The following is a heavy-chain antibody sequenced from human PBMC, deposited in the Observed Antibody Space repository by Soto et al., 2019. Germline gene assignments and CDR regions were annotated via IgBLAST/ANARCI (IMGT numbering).Heavy chain of an antibody. V-gene: IGHV3-23*01. D-gene: IGHD3-9*01. Sequence: PGGSLRLSCAASGFTFSSYAMSWVRQAPGKGLEWVSAISGSGGSTYYADSVKGRFTISRDNSKNTLYLQMNSLRAEDTAVYYCARGTRYDILTGYYKGSLDYWGQGTLVTVSS. CDR2: ISGSGGST. CDR3: ARGTRYDILTGYYKGSLDY. CDR1: GFTFSSYA. J-gene: IGHJ4*02.